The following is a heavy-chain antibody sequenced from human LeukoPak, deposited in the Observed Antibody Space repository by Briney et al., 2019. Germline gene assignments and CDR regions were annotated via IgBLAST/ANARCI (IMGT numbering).Heavy chain of an antibody. V-gene: IGHV1-69*04. Sequence: SVKASCKASGGTFSSYAISWVRQAPGQGLEWMGRIIPILGIANYAQKFQGRVTITADKSTSTAYMELSSLRSEDTTVYYCASVDGITGTTLEYWGQGTLVTVSS. D-gene: IGHD1-20*01. J-gene: IGHJ4*02. CDR2: IIPILGIA. CDR1: GGTFSSYA. CDR3: ASVDGITGTTLEY.